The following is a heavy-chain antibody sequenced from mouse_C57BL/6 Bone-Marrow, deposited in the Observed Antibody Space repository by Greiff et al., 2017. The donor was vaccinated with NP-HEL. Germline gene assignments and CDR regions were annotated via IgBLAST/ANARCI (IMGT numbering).Heavy chain of an antibody. V-gene: IGHV7-3*01. D-gene: IGHD1-1*01. CDR3: ASYAVVPFAY. CDR2: IRNKANGYTT. J-gene: IGHJ3*01. CDR1: GFTFTDYY. Sequence: EVMLVESGGGLVQPGGSLSLSCAASGFTFTDYYMSWVRQPPGKALEWLGFIRNKANGYTTEYSASVTGRFTISRDNTQSILYLQMNALRAEDSATYYGASYAVVPFAYWGQGTLVTVSA.